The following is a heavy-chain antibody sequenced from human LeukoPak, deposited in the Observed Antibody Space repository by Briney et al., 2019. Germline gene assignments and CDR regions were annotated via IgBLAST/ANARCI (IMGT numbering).Heavy chain of an antibody. V-gene: IGHV1-69*13. CDR2: IIPIFGTA. D-gene: IGHD1-14*01. CDR3: ARGTSQPKTRNFDY. J-gene: IGHJ4*02. Sequence: ASVKVSCKASGGTFSSYAISWVRQAPGQGLEWMGGIIPIFGTANYAQKFQGRVTITADESTSTAYMELSSLRSEDTAVYYCARGTSQPKTRNFDYWGQGTLVTVSS. CDR1: GGTFSSYA.